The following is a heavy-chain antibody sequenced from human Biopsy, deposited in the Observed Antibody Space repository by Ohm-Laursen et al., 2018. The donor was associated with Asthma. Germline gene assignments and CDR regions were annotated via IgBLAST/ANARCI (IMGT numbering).Heavy chain of an antibody. CDR1: GDAMSTSGSY. CDR3: ARAVSSSSYWYFDL. J-gene: IGHJ2*01. CDR2: IYYSGRT. Sequence: SETLSLTCIVSGDAMSTSGSYWGWIRQSPGKGLEWIGSIYYSGRTYYNPSLESRVTISADTSKNHFSPKVTSVTAADTAVYYCARAVSSSSYWYFDLWGRGDLVTVSS. D-gene: IGHD6-6*01. V-gene: IGHV4-39*02.